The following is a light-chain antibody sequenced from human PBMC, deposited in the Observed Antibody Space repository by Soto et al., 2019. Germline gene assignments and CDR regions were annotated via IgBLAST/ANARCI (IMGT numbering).Light chain of an antibody. J-gene: IGKJ5*01. CDR3: QQVYGHPPA. CDR2: GAS. Sequence: DIQMTQSPSTLSGSAGDRVTITCRASQTISSWLAWYQQKPGKAPSLLMYGASTLQSGVPSRFSGSGSGTEFTLTISSLQPEDVATYFCQQVYGHPPAFGPGTRLEIK. CDR1: QTISSW. V-gene: IGKV1-5*01.